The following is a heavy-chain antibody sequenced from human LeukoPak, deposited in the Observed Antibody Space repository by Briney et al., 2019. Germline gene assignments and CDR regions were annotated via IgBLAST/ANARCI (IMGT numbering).Heavy chain of an antibody. J-gene: IGHJ4*02. Sequence: SETLSLTCTVSGGSISSYHWSWIRQPPGKGLEWIGYIYYSGSTNYNPSLKSRVTISVDTSKNQFSLKLSSVTAVDTAVYYCARGPNWNYFDYWGQGTLVTVSS. CDR2: IYYSGST. V-gene: IGHV4-59*01. CDR1: GGSISSYH. CDR3: ARGPNWNYFDY. D-gene: IGHD1-20*01.